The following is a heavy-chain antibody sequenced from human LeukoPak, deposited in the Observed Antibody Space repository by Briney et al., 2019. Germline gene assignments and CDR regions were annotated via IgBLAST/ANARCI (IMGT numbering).Heavy chain of an antibody. CDR1: GYTFSGYY. V-gene: IGHV1-2*02. CDR2: INPNSGGT. J-gene: IGHJ4*02. D-gene: IGHD3-9*01. Sequence: VASVKVSCKASGYTFSGYYMHWVRQAPGQGLEWMGWINPNSGGTNYAQKFQGRVTMTRDTSISTAYMELSRLRPDDTAVYYCAKDRGYDILTGKPDYWGQGTLVTVSS. CDR3: AKDRGYDILTGKPDY.